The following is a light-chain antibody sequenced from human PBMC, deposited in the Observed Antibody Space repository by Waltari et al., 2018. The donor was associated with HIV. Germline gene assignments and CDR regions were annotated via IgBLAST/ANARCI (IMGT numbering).Light chain of an antibody. CDR3: AAWDDSRKV. CDR1: RSNIGSNY. Sequence: QSVLTQPPSASGTPGQRVTTSCFGSRSNIGSNYVYWHQPLPGTAAKLLIYMNNQRPPVVPDRFAGSQSVTSASLAISVLRSEDEADYFCAAWDDSRKVFGGGTKLTVL. CDR2: MNN. V-gene: IGLV1-47*01. J-gene: IGLJ3*02.